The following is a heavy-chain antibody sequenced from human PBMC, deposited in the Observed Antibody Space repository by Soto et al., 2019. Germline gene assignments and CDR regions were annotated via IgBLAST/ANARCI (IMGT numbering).Heavy chain of an antibody. Sequence: PLETLSLTCTVSGDPGSSVSYYWTWVRQHPVKGLEWIGYIYHTGSTYYNPSLQSRLIMSIDTSKNQFSLHLYSVTAADTAVYFCAAKLGTTHYFDFWGQGSLVNVSS. CDR3: AAKLGTTHYFDF. D-gene: IGHD7-27*01. V-gene: IGHV4-31*03. CDR1: GDPGSSVSYY. J-gene: IGHJ4*02. CDR2: IYHTGST.